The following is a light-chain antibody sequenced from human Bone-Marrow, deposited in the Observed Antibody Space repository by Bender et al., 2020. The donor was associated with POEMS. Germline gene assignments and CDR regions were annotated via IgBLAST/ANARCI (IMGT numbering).Light chain of an antibody. CDR1: SSDVGSYDL. CDR3: SSYAGSNNLV. V-gene: IGLV2-8*01. J-gene: IGLJ1*01. CDR2: EVN. Sequence: QSALTQPASVSGSPAQSITISCTGTSSDVGSYDLVSWYQHHPGKAPRLIIYEVNKRPSGVPDRFSGSKSGNTASLTVSGLQADDEADYYCSSYAGSNNLVFGTGTKVTVL.